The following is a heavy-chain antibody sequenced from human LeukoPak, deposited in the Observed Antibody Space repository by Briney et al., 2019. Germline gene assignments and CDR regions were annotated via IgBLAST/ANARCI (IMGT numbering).Heavy chain of an antibody. CDR1: GFTFSSYA. D-gene: IGHD3-16*01. CDR3: AKWPEGAMDYFDY. V-gene: IGHV3-23*01. Sequence: GGSLRLSCAASGFTFSSYAMSWVRQAPGKGLEWVAAIGNSGGSTYYADSVKGRFTISRDNSKNTLYLEMSSLRVEDTAIYYCAKWPEGAMDYFDYWGQGTLVTVSS. J-gene: IGHJ4*02. CDR2: IGNSGGST.